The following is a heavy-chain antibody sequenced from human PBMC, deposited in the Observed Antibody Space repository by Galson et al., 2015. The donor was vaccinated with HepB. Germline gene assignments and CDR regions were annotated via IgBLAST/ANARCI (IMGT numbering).Heavy chain of an antibody. Sequence: SVKVSCKVSGYTLTELSMHWVRQAPGKGLEWMGGFDPEDGETIYAQKFQGRVTMTEDTSTDTAYMELSSLRSEDTAVYYCATYQLLNYYYYMDVWGKGTTVTVSS. CDR1: GYTLTELS. CDR2: FDPEDGET. D-gene: IGHD2-2*01. J-gene: IGHJ6*03. CDR3: ATYQLLNYYYYMDV. V-gene: IGHV1-24*01.